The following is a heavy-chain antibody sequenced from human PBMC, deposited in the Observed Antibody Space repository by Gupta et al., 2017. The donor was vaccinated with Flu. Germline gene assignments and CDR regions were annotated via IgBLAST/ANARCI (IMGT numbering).Heavy chain of an antibody. V-gene: IGHV5-51*01. D-gene: IGHD2-21*01. J-gene: IGHJ4*02. CDR1: GYGFPSFW. Sequence: EVQLVQSGAEVKKPGESLKISCKGFGYGFPSFWIAWVRQMPGKGLEWLGMVYPADSDTTYSPSFQGQVTISVDKSISTAYLQWGSLKPSDTAVYYCARLVAVAMGRSFDYWGEGTLVTVSS. CDR2: VYPADSDT. CDR3: ARLVAVAMGRSFDY.